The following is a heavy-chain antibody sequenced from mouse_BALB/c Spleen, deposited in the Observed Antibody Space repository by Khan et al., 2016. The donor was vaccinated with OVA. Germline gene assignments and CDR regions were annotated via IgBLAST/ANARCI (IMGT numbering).Heavy chain of an antibody. CDR3: ARELRLGGFAY. V-gene: IGHV2-6-7*01. J-gene: IGHJ3*01. CDR1: GFSLTDYG. Sequence: VQLVESGPGLVAPSQSLSITCTVSGFSLTDYGVNWVRQPPGKGLEWLGMMWGDGSTDYNSVLKSGLSISKDNSKSQVFLKMNSLQTDDTARYYCARELRLGGFAYWGQGTLVTVSA. D-gene: IGHD1-2*01. CDR2: MWGDGST.